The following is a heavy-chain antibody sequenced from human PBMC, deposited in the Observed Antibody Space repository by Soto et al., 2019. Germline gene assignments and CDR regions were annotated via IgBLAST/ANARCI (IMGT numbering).Heavy chain of an antibody. CDR2: ISGSGSYT. CDR1: GFTFSDYC. CDR3: ASLPQQLVDF. V-gene: IGHV3-11*06. J-gene: IGHJ4*02. D-gene: IGHD6-13*01. Sequence: QVHLVESGGGLVKPGGSLRLSCAASGFTFSDYCMSWIRQAPGKGLEWVSYISGSGSYTNYADSVKGRFTISRDNAKNSLYLQMNSLRAEDTAVYYCASLPQQLVDFWGQGTLVTVSS.